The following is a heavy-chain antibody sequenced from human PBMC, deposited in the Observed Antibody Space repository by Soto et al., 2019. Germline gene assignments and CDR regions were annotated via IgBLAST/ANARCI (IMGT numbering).Heavy chain of an antibody. D-gene: IGHD5-18*01. CDR1: GYSFTTYW. V-gene: IGHV5-51*01. CDR3: ARVGAYTYGYSYYYPMDI. CDR2: IYADDSDT. Sequence: GESLKISCNASGYSFTTYWIGWGRQMPGKGLEWMGIIYADDSDTRYSPSFQGQVTISADKSISTAFLQWSSLKASDTAIYYCARVGAYTYGYSYYYPMDIWGQGTTVTVSS. J-gene: IGHJ6*02.